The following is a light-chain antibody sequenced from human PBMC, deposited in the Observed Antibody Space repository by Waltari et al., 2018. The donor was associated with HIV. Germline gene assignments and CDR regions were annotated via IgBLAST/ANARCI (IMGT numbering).Light chain of an antibody. CDR3: MQALQTPPT. J-gene: IGKJ4*01. Sequence: IVMTQSPLSLPVTPGEPASISCTSSQSLLHSNGYNYLGWYLQKPVQSPQLLIYLGSNRASGVPDRFSGRASGTNFTLQISRVEAEDVGVYYCMQALQTPPTFGGGTNVEVK. CDR2: LGS. CDR1: QSLLHSNGYNY. V-gene: IGKV2-28*01.